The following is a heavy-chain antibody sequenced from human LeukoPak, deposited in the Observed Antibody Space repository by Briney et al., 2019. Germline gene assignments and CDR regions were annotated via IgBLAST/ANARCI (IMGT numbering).Heavy chain of an antibody. CDR3: ARYYYDSSGYSPFDY. V-gene: IGHV4-59*01. D-gene: IGHD3-22*01. CDR2: IYYSGST. CDR1: GGSLSSYY. J-gene: IGHJ4*02. Sequence: PSETLSLTCTVSGGSLSSYYWSWIRQPPGKGLEWMGCIYYSGSTNYNPSLKSRVTISVDTSKNQFSLKLSSVTAADTAVYYCARYYYDSSGYSPFDYWGQGTLVTVSS.